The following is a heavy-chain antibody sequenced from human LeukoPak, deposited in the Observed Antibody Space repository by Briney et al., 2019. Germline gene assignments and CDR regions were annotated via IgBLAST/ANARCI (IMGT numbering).Heavy chain of an antibody. CDR1: GFTFRDYT. CDR2: INKGGSYM. Sequence: GGSLRLSCAASGFTFRDYTMNWVRQTPGKGLEWVSAINKGGSYMTYADSVKGRFTVSRDNAKNSLFLQMNNLRVEDTAVYFCAREVLIVVEPAANTIDYWGQGTRGTVSS. CDR3: AREVLIVVEPAANTIDY. D-gene: IGHD2-2*01. J-gene: IGHJ4*02. V-gene: IGHV3-21*01.